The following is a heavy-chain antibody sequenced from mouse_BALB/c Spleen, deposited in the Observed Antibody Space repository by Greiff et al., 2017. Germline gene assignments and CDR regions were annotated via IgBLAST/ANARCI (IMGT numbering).Heavy chain of an antibody. D-gene: IGHD2-4*01. Sequence: VQLQQSGPELVKPGASVKMSCKASGYTFTSYVMHWVKQKPGQGLEWIGYINPYNDGTKYNEKFKGKATLTSDKSSSTAYMELSSLTSEDSAVYYCARQTMITTDWYFDVWGAGTTVTVSS. CDR3: ARQTMITTDWYFDV. CDR2: INPYNDGT. J-gene: IGHJ1*01. CDR1: GYTFTSYV. V-gene: IGHV1-14*01.